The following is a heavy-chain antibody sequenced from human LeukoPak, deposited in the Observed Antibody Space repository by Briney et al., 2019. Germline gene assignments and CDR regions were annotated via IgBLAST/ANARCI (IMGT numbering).Heavy chain of an antibody. Sequence: GGSLRLSCAASGFTFSSYAMHWVRQAPGKGLEWVSAISSNSLFKKYADSVKGRFTISRDNAKNSLYLQMNSLRAEDTAVYYCARSIAVTLPDYWGQGTLVTVSS. CDR3: ARSIAVTLPDY. CDR2: ISSNSLFK. V-gene: IGHV3-21*01. CDR1: GFTFSSYA. D-gene: IGHD6-19*01. J-gene: IGHJ4*02.